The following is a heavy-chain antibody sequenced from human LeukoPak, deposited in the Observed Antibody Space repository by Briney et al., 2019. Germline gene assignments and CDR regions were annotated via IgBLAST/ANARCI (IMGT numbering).Heavy chain of an antibody. V-gene: IGHV1-2*02. CDR3: ARDFTVATPSFDY. Sequence: ASVKVSCKASGYTFTGYYMHWVRQAPGQGLEWMGWINPNSGGTNYAQKFQGRVTMTRDTSISTAYIELSRLRSDDTALYYCARDFTVATPSFDYWGQGTLVTVSS. D-gene: IGHD4-17*01. J-gene: IGHJ4*02. CDR1: GYTFTGYY. CDR2: INPNSGGT.